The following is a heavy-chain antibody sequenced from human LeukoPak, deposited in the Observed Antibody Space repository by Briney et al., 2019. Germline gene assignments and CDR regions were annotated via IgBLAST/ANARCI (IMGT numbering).Heavy chain of an antibody. Sequence: KTGGSLRLSCSGSGFTFSIYAMNWVRQAPGRGLEWVSTLSGNGGSTYYADSVKGRFTISRDNSKNTLYLQMNSLKGEDTAVYYCAKSRRLYGDFIDYWGQGTLVTVSS. CDR2: LSGNGGST. J-gene: IGHJ4*02. CDR1: GFTFSIYA. V-gene: IGHV3-23*01. CDR3: AKSRRLYGDFIDY. D-gene: IGHD4-17*01.